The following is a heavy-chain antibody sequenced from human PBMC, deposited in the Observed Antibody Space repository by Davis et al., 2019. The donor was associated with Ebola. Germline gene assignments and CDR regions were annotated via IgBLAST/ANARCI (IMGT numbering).Heavy chain of an antibody. V-gene: IGHV3-48*03. CDR3: ARDSDLIAAAALDV. D-gene: IGHD6-13*01. CDR1: GFTFSSYE. Sequence: SLKISCAASGFTFSSYEMNWVRQAPGKGLEWVSYISSSGSTIYYADSVKGRFTISRDNAKNSLYLQMNSLRAEDTAVYYCARDSDLIAAAALDVWGQGTTVTVSS. J-gene: IGHJ6*02. CDR2: ISSSGSTI.